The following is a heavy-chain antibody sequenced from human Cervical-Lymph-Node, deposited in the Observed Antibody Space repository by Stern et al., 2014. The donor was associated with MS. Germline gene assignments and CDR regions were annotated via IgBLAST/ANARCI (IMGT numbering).Heavy chain of an antibody. CDR1: GFTFDTYG. Sequence: VQLVESGGGVVLPGRSLRLSCAASGFTFDTYGMHWVRQAPGKGLEWLAVVWFVGSNKYYGESAKGRFTVSRDNCKNTLYLNMSSRRVNDTAVYYCARERAYNSSPFDYWGQGTSVTVSS. CDR3: ARERAYNSSPFDY. V-gene: IGHV3-33*01. D-gene: IGHD1-14*01. CDR2: VWFVGSNK. J-gene: IGHJ4*02.